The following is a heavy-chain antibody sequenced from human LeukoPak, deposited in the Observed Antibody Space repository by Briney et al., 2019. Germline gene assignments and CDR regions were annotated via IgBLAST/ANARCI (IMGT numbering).Heavy chain of an antibody. J-gene: IGHJ4*02. CDR3: ARVRDYVLYFDY. CDR2: IYHSGST. D-gene: IGHD4-17*01. V-gene: IGHV4-30-2*01. Sequence: SQTLSLTCAVSGGSISSGGYSWSWIRQPPGKGLEWIGYIYHSGSTYYNPSLKSRVTISVDRSKNQFSLKLSSVTAADTAVYYCARVRDYVLYFDYWGQGTLATVSS. CDR1: GGSISSGGYS.